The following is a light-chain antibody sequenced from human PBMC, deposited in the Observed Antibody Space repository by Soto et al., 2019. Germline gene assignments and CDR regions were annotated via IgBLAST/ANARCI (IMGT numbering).Light chain of an antibody. CDR1: QIINKW. J-gene: IGKJ3*01. CDR3: QQANSFPFT. V-gene: IGKV1-12*02. CDR2: AAS. Sequence: DIQMTQSPSSVSASVGDRVTITCRASQIINKWLAWYQQKPGKAPTLLIYAASTLQSGVPSRFSGSGSGADSTLTISSLQPEEFATYYCQQANSFPFTFGPGTKVDIK.